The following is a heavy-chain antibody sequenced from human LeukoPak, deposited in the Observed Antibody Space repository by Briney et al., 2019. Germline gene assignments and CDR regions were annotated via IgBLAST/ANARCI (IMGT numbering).Heavy chain of an antibody. CDR2: IYYSGST. J-gene: IGHJ4*02. CDR1: GGSISSYY. V-gene: IGHV4-59*01. CDR3: ARDWAVDTAMVDYFDY. Sequence: SETLSLTCTVSGGSISSYYWSWIRQPPGKGLEWIGYIYYSGSTNYNPSLKSRVTISVDTSKNQFSLKLSSVTAADTAVYYCARDWAVDTAMVDYFDYWGQGTLVTVSS. D-gene: IGHD5-18*01.